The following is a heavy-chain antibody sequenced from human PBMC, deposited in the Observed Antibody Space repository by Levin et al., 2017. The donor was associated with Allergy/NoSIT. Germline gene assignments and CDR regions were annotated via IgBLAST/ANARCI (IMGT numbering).Heavy chain of an antibody. V-gene: IGHV4-34*01. CDR2: INHSGST. Sequence: SETLSLTCAVYGGSFSGYYWSWIRQPPGKGLEWIGEINHSGSTNYNPSLKSRVTISVDTSKNQFSLKLSSVTAADTAVYYCARARYYYGSGFGYWGQGTLVTVSS. CDR3: ARARYYYGSGFGY. CDR1: GGSFSGYY. J-gene: IGHJ4*02. D-gene: IGHD3-10*01.